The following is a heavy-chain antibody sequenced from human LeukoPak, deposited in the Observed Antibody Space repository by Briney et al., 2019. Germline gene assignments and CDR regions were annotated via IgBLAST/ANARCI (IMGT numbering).Heavy chain of an antibody. V-gene: IGHV3-23*01. CDR2: ISGSGGST. CDR1: GFTFSSYA. Sequence: GGSLRLSCAAPGFTFSSYAMSWVRQAPGKGMEWVSAISGSGGSTYYADSVKGRFTISRDNSKNTLYLQMNSLRAEDTAVYYCAKGSSGWYNGAFDIWGQGTMVTVSS. J-gene: IGHJ3*02. D-gene: IGHD6-19*01. CDR3: AKGSSGWYNGAFDI.